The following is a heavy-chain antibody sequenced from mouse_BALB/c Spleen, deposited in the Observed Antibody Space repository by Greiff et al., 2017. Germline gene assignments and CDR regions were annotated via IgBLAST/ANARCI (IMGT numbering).Heavy chain of an antibody. Sequence: EVQLVESGGGLVKPGGSLKLSCAASGFTFSSYAMSWVRQTPEKRLEWVAIISSGGSYTYYPDSVKGRITISRDNAKTTLYLQMSSLRSEDTAMYYCARHAYGNYVWYFDVWGAGTTVTVSA. V-gene: IGHV5-9-3*01. CDR2: ISSGGSYT. J-gene: IGHJ1*01. CDR3: ARHAYGNYVWYFDV. CDR1: GFTFSSYA. D-gene: IGHD2-10*02.